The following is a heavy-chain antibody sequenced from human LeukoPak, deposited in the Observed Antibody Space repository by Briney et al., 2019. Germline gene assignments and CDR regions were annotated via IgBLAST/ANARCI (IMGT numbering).Heavy chain of an antibody. CDR2: IKSKTDGGTT. D-gene: IGHD6-13*01. CDR3: AREEIAAAGTIFQH. CDR1: GFTFSNAW. Sequence: PGGSLRLSCAASGFTFSNAWMSWVRQAPGKGLEWVGRIKSKTDGGTTDYAAPVKGRFTISRDDSKNTLYLQMNSLRAEDTAVYYCAREEIAAAGTIFQHWGQGTLVTVSS. J-gene: IGHJ1*01. V-gene: IGHV3-15*01.